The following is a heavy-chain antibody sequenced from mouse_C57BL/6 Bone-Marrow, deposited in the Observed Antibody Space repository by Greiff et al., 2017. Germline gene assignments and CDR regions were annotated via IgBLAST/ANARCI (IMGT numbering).Heavy chain of an antibody. Sequence: EVKLVESGGGLVKPGGSLKLSCAASGFTFSSYAMSWVRQTPEKRLEWVATISDGGSYTYYPDKVKGRITISRDNAKNNLYLQMSHLKSEDTAMYYCARVPGPWFAYWGQGTLVTVSA. V-gene: IGHV5-4*03. CDR1: GFTFSSYA. J-gene: IGHJ3*01. CDR3: ARVPGPWFAY. CDR2: ISDGGSYT.